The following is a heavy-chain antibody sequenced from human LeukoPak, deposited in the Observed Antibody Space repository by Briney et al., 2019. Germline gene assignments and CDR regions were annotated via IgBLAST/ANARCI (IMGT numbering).Heavy chain of an antibody. CDR3: ARDLEVTTVVTRGIRY. Sequence: PSETLSLTCTVSGGSISSSSYYWGWIRQPPGKGLEWIGSIYYSGSTYYNPSLKSRVTISVDTSKNQFSLKLSSVTTADTAVYYCARDLEVTTVVTRGIRYWGQGTLVTVSS. CDR1: GGSISSSSYY. CDR2: IYYSGST. V-gene: IGHV4-39*07. D-gene: IGHD4-23*01. J-gene: IGHJ4*02.